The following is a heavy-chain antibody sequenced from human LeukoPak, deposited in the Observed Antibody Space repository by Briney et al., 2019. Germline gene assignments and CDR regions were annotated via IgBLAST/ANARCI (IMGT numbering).Heavy chain of an antibody. Sequence: GGSLRLSCAASGFTFSTYEMNWVRQAPGKGLEWVSYISSSGNTIYYADSVKGRFTISRDNAKNSLYLQMNSLRAEDTAVYYCAGRSGWYRDYFDYWGQGTLVTVSS. D-gene: IGHD6-19*01. V-gene: IGHV3-48*03. CDR3: AGRSGWYRDYFDY. CDR1: GFTFSTYE. J-gene: IGHJ4*02. CDR2: ISSSGNTI.